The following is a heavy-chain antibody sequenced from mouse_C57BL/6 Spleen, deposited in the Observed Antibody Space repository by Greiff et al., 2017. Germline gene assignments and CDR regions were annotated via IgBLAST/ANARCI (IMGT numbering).Heavy chain of an antibody. CDR3: ARWGTTVVARGY. CDR1: GYTFTSYW. CDR2: IYPGNSDT. Sequence: VQLQQSGTVLARPGASVKMSCKTSGYTFTSYWMHWVKQRPGQGLEWIGAIYPGNSDTSYNQKFKGKAKLTAVTSASTAYMELSSLTNEDSAVYYCARWGTTVVARGYWGQGTTLTVSS. V-gene: IGHV1-5*01. D-gene: IGHD1-1*01. J-gene: IGHJ2*01.